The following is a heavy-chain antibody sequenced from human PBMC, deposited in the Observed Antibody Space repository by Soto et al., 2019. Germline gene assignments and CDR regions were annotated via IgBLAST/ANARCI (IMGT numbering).Heavy chain of an antibody. CDR3: ASSYGDYVSY. CDR1: GGSISSYY. J-gene: IGHJ4*02. Sequence: PSETLSLTCTVSGGSISSYYWSWIRQPPGKGLEWIGYIYYGGSTNYNPSLKSRVTISVDTSKNQFSLKLSSVTAADTAVYYCASSYGDYVSYWGQGTLVTVSS. D-gene: IGHD4-17*01. V-gene: IGHV4-59*08. CDR2: IYYGGST.